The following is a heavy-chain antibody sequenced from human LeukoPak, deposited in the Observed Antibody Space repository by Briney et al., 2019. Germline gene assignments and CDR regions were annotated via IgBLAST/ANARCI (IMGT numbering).Heavy chain of an antibody. D-gene: IGHD5-24*01. CDR1: GFTFDDYT. Sequence: GGSLRLSCAASGFTFDDYTMHWVRQAPGKGLEWVSLISWDGGSTYYADSVKGRFTISRDNSKNSLYLQMNSLRTEDTALYYCAKGQDGYIDYWAREPWSPSPQ. V-gene: IGHV3-43*01. CDR3: AKGQDGYIDY. CDR2: ISWDGGST. J-gene: IGHJ4*02.